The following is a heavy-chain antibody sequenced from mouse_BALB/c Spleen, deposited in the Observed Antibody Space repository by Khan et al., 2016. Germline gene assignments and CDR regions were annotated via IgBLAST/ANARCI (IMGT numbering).Heavy chain of an antibody. CDR2: INPDSSTI. Sequence: EVQLDESGGGLVQPGGSLKFSCAASGFDFSSYWMRWVRQAPGKGLEWIGEINPDSSTIKYNPSLKDKSTIPRDKAKNTPYLQMSNVRSEDTALYYFARRGDCAAMDYWGQGTSVTVSS. J-gene: IGHJ4*01. CDR1: GFDFSSYW. D-gene: IGHD2-13*01. CDR3: ARRGDCAAMDY. V-gene: IGHV4-1*02.